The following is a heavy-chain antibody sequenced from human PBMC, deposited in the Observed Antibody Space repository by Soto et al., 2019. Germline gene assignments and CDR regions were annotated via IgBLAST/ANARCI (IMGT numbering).Heavy chain of an antibody. CDR3: ARGGHVVVVTAALDY. J-gene: IGHJ4*02. Sequence: QVQLKQSGAEVKKPGASVKVSCKASGDTFTEYYIHWVRQAPGQGLEWMGTVNPSGGHTTYAQHFLGRVTMTRDTATSTLYMELTSLTSEDTAVCYCARGGHVVVVTAALDYWGQGTLVTVSS. CDR1: GDTFTEYY. CDR2: VNPSGGHT. D-gene: IGHD2-21*02. V-gene: IGHV1-46*01.